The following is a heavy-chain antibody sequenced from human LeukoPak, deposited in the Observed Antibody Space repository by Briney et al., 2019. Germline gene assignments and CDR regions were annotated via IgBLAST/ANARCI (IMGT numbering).Heavy chain of an antibody. J-gene: IGHJ4*02. CDR3: ARDSTYYGSESYYNGRFDF. Sequence: SETLSLTCTVSGGSISSGGYYWSWIRQSPGKGLEWIGSIYYSGSTNYNPSLKSRVAIYIDTSKKQFSLKLSSVTAADTAVYYCARDSTYYGSESYYNGRFDFWGQGTLVTVSS. D-gene: IGHD3-10*01. CDR2: IYYSGST. CDR1: GGSISSGGYY. V-gene: IGHV4-61*08.